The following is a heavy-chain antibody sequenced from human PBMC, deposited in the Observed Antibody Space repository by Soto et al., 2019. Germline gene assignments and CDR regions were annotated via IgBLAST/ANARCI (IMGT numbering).Heavy chain of an antibody. D-gene: IGHD6-13*01. J-gene: IGHJ4*02. CDR2: ISGSGGST. CDR3: AKVPRGSSWYFDY. Sequence: PGGSLRLACAASGFTFSSYAMSWVRQAPGKGLEWVSAISGSGGSTYYADSVKGRFTISRDNSKNTLYLQMNSLRAEDTAVYYCAKVPRGSSWYFDYWGQGTLVTAPQ. V-gene: IGHV3-23*01. CDR1: GFTFSSYA.